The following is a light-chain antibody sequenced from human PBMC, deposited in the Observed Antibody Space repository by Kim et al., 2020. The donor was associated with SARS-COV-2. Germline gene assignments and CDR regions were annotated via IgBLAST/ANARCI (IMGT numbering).Light chain of an antibody. J-gene: IGKJ2*01. CDR1: QSISSY. CDR3: QQSYSTPYT. Sequence: ASVGDRVTITCRASQSISSYLNWYQQKPGKAPKLLIYAASSLQSGVPSRFRGSGSGTDFTLTISSLQPEDFATYYCQQSYSTPYTFGQGTKLEI. CDR2: AAS. V-gene: IGKV1-39*01.